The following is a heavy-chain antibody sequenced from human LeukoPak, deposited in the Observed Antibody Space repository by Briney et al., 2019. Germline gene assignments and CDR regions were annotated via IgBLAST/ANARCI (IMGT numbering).Heavy chain of an antibody. CDR2: VDPEDGET. J-gene: IGHJ4*02. V-gene: IGHV1-69-2*01. CDR3: ATAVATTEIDY. CDR1: GYTFTDYY. D-gene: IGHD4-23*01. Sequence: ASVKISCKVSGYTFTDYYMHWVQQAPGKGLEWMGLVDPEDGETVYAEKFQGRVTITADTSTDTAYMELSSLRSEDTAVYYCATAVATTEIDYWGQGTLVTVSS.